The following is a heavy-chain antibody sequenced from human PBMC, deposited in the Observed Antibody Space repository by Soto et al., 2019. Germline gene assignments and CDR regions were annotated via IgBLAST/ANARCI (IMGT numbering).Heavy chain of an antibody. Sequence: LSLTCTFSGRSISPFYWSWIREPPGKGLEWIGYIYYTGSTKYNPSLKSRVTLSLGTSRNQLSLKLNPVTAADTAVYYCTRVGGYYGDYPNFDYWGPGTLVTVSS. CDR3: TRVGGYYGDYPNFDY. V-gene: IGHV4-59*01. D-gene: IGHD4-17*01. J-gene: IGHJ4*02. CDR1: GRSISPFY. CDR2: IYYTGST.